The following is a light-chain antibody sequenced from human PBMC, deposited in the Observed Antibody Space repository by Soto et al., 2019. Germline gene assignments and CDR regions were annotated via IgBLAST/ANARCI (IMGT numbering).Light chain of an antibody. CDR1: QSISSW. CDR2: DAS. CDR3: QQYNSYST. J-gene: IGKJ3*01. V-gene: IGKV1-5*01. Sequence: DIQMTQSPSTLSASVGDRVTITCRASQSISSWLAWYQRKPGKAPKLLIYDASSLESGVPSRFSGSGSGTEFTLTISCLQPDDFATYYCQQYNSYSTFGPGTKVDIK.